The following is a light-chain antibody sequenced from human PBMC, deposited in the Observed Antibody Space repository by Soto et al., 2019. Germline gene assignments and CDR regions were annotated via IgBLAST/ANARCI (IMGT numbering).Light chain of an antibody. Sequence: QSALTQPRSVSGSPGQSVTISCTGTSSEVGTYDFVSWYQQHPGKAPRLMIFDVSERPSGVPDRFSGSKSGNTASLTISRPQAEAEADYYCCLYAVTFYVFGTGTKVTVL. CDR3: CLYAVTFYV. J-gene: IGLJ1*01. CDR2: DVS. CDR1: SSEVGTYDF. V-gene: IGLV2-11*01.